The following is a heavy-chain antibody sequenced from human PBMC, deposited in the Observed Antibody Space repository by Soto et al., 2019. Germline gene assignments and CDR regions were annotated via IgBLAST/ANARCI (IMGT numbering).Heavy chain of an antibody. Sequence: QVQLQESGPGLVKPAGTLSLSCTVSGGSISSYYWNWTRQPAGKGLEWIGRIYSSGATNYNPSLKSRVTMSTATSTNHFSLRLPSVTPADTAVYYCAREHKVVNDFEFWCQGILVTGSS. CDR3: AREHKVVNDFEF. J-gene: IGHJ4*02. V-gene: IGHV4-4*07. CDR1: GGSISSYY. CDR2: IYSSGAT.